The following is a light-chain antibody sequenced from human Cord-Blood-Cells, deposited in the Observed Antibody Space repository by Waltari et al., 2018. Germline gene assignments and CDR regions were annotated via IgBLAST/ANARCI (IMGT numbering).Light chain of an antibody. J-gene: IGKJ2*03. CDR2: SAS. CDR3: QQSYSTLYS. CDR1: QSISSY. Sequence: DIQMTQSPSSLSASVAARLTITCRASQSISSYLNWYKQKPGKAPKLLIYSASSLKSGVPIRVSGSGSGTDFTLTISSLQPEDFATYYCQQSYSTLYSFGQGTKLEIK. V-gene: IGKV1-39*01.